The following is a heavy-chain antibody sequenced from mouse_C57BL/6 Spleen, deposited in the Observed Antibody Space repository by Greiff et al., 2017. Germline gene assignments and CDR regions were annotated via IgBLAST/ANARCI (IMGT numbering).Heavy chain of an antibody. Sequence: VQLQQSGPELVKPGASVKISCKASGYSFTGYHMNWVKQSHGKSLEWIGVIHPYYGTTNYNQKFKGKATLTVDPSSNPAYMQLTSLTSEDSSVYDSARSKNCVGWFAYWGQGTLVTVSA. J-gene: IGHJ3*01. D-gene: IGHD2-5*01. CDR1: GYSFTGYH. CDR3: ARSKNCVGWFAY. CDR2: IHPYYGTT. V-gene: IGHV1-39*01.